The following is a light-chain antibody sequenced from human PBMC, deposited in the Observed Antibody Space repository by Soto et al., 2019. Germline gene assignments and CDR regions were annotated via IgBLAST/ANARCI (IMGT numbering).Light chain of an antibody. V-gene: IGKV1-39*01. CDR1: QSVSRY. J-gene: IGKJ5*01. Sequence: QMTKSPSPLSALVGDRVTITCRASQSVSRYLNWYQHKPGKAPKLLINAASNLRSGVPSRFSGSGSGTDFTLTIDGLQPEDFAVYYCQQSYITPPITFGQGTRLEI. CDR3: QQSYITPPIT. CDR2: AAS.